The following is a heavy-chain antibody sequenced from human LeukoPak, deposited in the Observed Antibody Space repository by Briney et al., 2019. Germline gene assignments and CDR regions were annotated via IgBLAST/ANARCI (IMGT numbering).Heavy chain of an antibody. D-gene: IGHD2-15*01. J-gene: IGHJ5*02. V-gene: IGHV1-69*06. CDR2: IIPIFGTA. Sequence: RASVKVSCKASGGTFSSYAISWVRQAPGQGLEWMGRIIPIFGTANYAQKFQGRVTMTEDTSTDTAYMELSSLRSEDTAVYYCATALAYCSGGSCYSGWFDPWGQGTLVTVSS. CDR1: GGTFSSYA. CDR3: ATALAYCSGGSCYSGWFDP.